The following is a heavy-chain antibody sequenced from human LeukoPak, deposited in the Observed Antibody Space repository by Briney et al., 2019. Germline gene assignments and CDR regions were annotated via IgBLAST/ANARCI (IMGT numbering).Heavy chain of an antibody. CDR2: IYPGGSDT. V-gene: IGHV5-51*01. CDR1: GYSITSYW. Sequence: GESLKISCEGSGYSITSYWIGWVRQMPGKGLEWMGIIYPGGSDTRYSPSFQGQVTISADKSISTAYLQWSSLKASDTAMYYCARRGIVAYYYYGMDVWGQGTTVTVSS. CDR3: ARRGIVAYYYYGMDV. D-gene: IGHD3-22*01. J-gene: IGHJ6*02.